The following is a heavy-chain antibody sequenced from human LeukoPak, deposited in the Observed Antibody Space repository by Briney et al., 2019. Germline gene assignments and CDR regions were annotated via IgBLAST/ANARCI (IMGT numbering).Heavy chain of an antibody. CDR2: IYYSGST. V-gene: IGHV4-39*07. D-gene: IGHD2-8*01. CDR1: GGSISSSSYY. J-gene: IGHJ4*02. Sequence: SETLSLTCTVSGGSISSSSYYWGWIRQPPGKGLEWIGSIYYSGSTYYNPSLKSRVTISVDTSKNQFSLKLSSVTAADTAVYYCAREFASNTPAPPDYWGQGTLVTVSS. CDR3: AREFASNTPAPPDY.